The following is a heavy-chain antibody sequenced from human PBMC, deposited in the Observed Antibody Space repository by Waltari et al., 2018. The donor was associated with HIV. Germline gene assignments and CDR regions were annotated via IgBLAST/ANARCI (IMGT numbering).Heavy chain of an antibody. J-gene: IGHJ4*02. CDR1: GFSLSTTGMC. V-gene: IGHV2-70*01. CDR3: ARVKYFYVSREYFFDY. Sequence: QVTLRESGPALVKPTQTLTLTCTFAGFSLSTTGMCLSWIRPPPGKPLEWLALIDWADDKYYSTSLRSRLTISKDTTKNQVVLKVTNLDPLDTATYYCARVKYFYVSREYFFDYWGQGILVTVSS. CDR2: IDWADDK. D-gene: IGHD3-10*02.